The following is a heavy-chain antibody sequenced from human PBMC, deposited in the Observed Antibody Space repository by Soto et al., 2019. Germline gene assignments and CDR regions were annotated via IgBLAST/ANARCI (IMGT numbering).Heavy chain of an antibody. V-gene: IGHV1-2*02. CDR1: GYSFTAYY. J-gene: IGHJ4*02. CDR3: ARAVSRDGSSWYRGAYDS. D-gene: IGHD6-13*01. Sequence: QVQLMQSGAEVKKSGASVKVSCKASGYSFTAYYIHWVRQAPGQGLEWMGWINPDTGGTDYAQTFGDRVTMTRDTSVTTAYLQMTTLQRSDTAVYYCARAVSRDGSSWYRGAYDSWGQGTLVTVSS. CDR2: INPDTGGT.